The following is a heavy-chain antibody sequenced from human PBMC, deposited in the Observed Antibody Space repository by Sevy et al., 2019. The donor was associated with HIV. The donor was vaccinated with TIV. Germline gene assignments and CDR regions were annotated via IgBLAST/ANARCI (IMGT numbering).Heavy chain of an antibody. CDR3: ARVTEYYDSNNYEVFDY. D-gene: IGHD3-22*01. Sequence: GGSLRLSCAASGFTFRSYWMSWVRQAPGNGLEWVANIKQDGSEKYYVDAVKGRVTISRDKAKNSLYLQMNSLRAEDTAVYYCARVTEYYDSNNYEVFDYLGQGTLVTVSS. CDR1: GFTFRSYW. J-gene: IGHJ4*02. CDR2: IKQDGSEK. V-gene: IGHV3-7*01.